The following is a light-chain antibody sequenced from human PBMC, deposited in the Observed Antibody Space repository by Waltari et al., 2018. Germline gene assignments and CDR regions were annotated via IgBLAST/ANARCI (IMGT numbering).Light chain of an antibody. CDR1: GPNIGAGYD. CDR2: GST. Sequence: QSVLTQPPSVSGAPGQRVTISCTGSGPNIGAGYDVPWYQQLPRAAPKLLIYGSTSRPLGVPDRFFGSTSGTSAFLAITGLQAEDEADYYCQSYDTTLSVVFGGGTKLTVL. V-gene: IGLV1-40*01. CDR3: QSYDTTLSVV. J-gene: IGLJ3*02.